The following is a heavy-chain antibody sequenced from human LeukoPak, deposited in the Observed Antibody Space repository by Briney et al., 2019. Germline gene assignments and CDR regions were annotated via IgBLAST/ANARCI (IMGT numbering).Heavy chain of an antibody. D-gene: IGHD3-22*01. V-gene: IGHV1-2*02. CDR2: INPNSGGT. CDR1: GYTFTGYY. J-gene: IGHJ4*02. CDR3: ARDHYDSSDHDDY. Sequence: ASVKVSCKASGYTFTGYYMHWVRQAPGQGLEWMGWINPNSGGTNYAQKFQGRVTMTRDTSISTAYMELSRLRSDDTAVYYCARDHYDSSDHDDYWGQGTLVTVSS.